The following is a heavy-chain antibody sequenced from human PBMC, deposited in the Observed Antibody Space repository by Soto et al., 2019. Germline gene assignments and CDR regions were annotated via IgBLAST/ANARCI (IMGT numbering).Heavy chain of an antibody. Sequence: GGSLRLSCAASGFTFSSYWVSWVRQAPGKGLEWVANIKQDGSEKYYVDSVKGRFTISRDNAKNSLYLQMNSLRAEDTAVYYCARDVFDCSGGSCYPRTYAFDIWGQGTMVTVSS. V-gene: IGHV3-7*01. D-gene: IGHD2-15*01. CDR3: ARDVFDCSGGSCYPRTYAFDI. J-gene: IGHJ3*02. CDR1: GFTFSSYW. CDR2: IKQDGSEK.